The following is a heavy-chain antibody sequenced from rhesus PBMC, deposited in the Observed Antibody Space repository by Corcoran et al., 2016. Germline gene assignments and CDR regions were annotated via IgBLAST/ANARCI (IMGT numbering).Heavy chain of an antibody. CDR3: ARGATLDS. V-gene: IGHV4-65*01. CDR2: ISGRRGST. Sequence: QVQLQESCPGLVKPSETLSLTCAVSGGSVSSSNWWCLIRQPPGKGREWIGYISGRRGSTYYNPSLKSRVTISTDTSKNQFSLKLSSGTAADTAVYYCARGATLDSWGQGVVVTVSS. CDR1: GGSVSSSNW. J-gene: IGHJ6*01. D-gene: IGHD1-44*02.